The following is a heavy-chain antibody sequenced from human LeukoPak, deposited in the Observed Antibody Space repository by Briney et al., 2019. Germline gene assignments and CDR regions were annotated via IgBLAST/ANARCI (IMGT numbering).Heavy chain of an antibody. CDR1: GFTFSSYG. CDR3: ARELHGAFDI. V-gene: IGHV3-33*01. CDR2: IWYDGSNK. J-gene: IGHJ3*02. Sequence: GRSLRLSCAASGFTFSSYGMHWVRQAPGKGLEWVAVIWYDGSNKYYADSVKGRFTISRDNSKNTLFLQMNSLRAEDTAVYYCARELHGAFDIWGQGTMVTVSS.